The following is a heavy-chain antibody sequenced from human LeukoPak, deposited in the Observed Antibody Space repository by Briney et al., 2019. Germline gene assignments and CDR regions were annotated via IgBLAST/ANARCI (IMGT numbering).Heavy chain of an antibody. D-gene: IGHD3-10*01. CDR3: ASPYYYGSGSYNLGAFDI. CDR1: GFTVSSNY. V-gene: IGHV3-66*01. Sequence: GPLRLSCAASGFTVSSNYMSWVRQAPGKGLEWVSVIYSGGSTYYADSVKGRFTISRDNSKNTLYLQMNSLRAEDTAVYYCASPYYYGSGSYNLGAFDIWGQGTMVTVSS. J-gene: IGHJ3*02. CDR2: IYSGGST.